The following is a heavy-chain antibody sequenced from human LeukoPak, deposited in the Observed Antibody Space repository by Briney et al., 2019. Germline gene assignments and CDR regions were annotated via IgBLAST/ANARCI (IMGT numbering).Heavy chain of an antibody. J-gene: IGHJ4*02. CDR1: GFTFSSYA. Sequence: GGSLRLSCAASGFTFSSYAMSWVRQAPGKGLEWVSAISGSGGSTYYADSVKGRFTISRDNAKNTLYLQMNSLRAEDTAVYSCATQYLIQLCLPKPFHYFDYWGQGTLVTVSS. D-gene: IGHD5-18*01. V-gene: IGHV3-23*01. CDR2: ISGSGGST. CDR3: ATQYLIQLCLPKPFHYFDY.